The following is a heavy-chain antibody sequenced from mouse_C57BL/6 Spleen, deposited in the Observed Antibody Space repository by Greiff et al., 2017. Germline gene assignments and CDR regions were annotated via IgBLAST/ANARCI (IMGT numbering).Heavy chain of an antibody. V-gene: IGHV5-6*01. J-gene: IGHJ4*01. CDR2: IRSGGSYT. CDR1: GFTFSSYG. D-gene: IGHD1-2*01. Sequence: EVQRVESGGDLVKPGGSLKLSCAASGFTFSSYGMSWVRQTPDKRLEWVATIRSGGSYTYYPDSVKGRFTLSRDNAKNTLYLQKSSLKSEATAMYDCDRHEKYDDGYYYAMDYWGQGTSVTVSS. CDR3: DRHEKYDDGYYYAMDY.